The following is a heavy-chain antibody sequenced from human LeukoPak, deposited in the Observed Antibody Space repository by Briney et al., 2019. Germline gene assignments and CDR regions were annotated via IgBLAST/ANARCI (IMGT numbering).Heavy chain of an antibody. CDR3: ARAYCYYMDV. J-gene: IGHJ6*03. CDR2: IKSDGSST. V-gene: IGHV3-74*01. Sequence: PGGSLRLSCAASGFTFSSRWMHWVRQAPGKGLVWVSRIKSDGSSTSYADSVKGRFTSSRDNAKNTLYLQMNSLRAEDTAMYYCARAYCYYMDVWGKGTTVTVSS. CDR1: GFTFSSRW.